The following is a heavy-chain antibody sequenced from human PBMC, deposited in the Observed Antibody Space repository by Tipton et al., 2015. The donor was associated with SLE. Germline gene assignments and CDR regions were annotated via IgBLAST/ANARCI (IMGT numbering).Heavy chain of an antibody. CDR2: ISSSSSYI. CDR1: GFTFSSYS. V-gene: IGHV3-21*03. CDR3: ARDRDSGYDSHDAFDI. J-gene: IGHJ3*02. Sequence: GSLRLSCAAFGFTFSSYSMNWVRQAPGKGLEWVSSISSSSSYIYYADSVKGRFTISRDNAKNSLYLQMNSLRAEDTAVYYCARDRDSGYDSHDAFDIWGQGTMVTVSS. D-gene: IGHD5-12*01.